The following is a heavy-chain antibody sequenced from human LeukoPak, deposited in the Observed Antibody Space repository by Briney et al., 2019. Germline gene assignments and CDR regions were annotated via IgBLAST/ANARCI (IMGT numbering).Heavy chain of an antibody. CDR1: RFSFSTYP. CDR2: ISASGDVT. CDR3: AKSLLTTASGTGRAFDV. D-gene: IGHD1-26*01. V-gene: IGHV3-23*01. J-gene: IGHJ3*01. Sequence: GGSLRLSCEASRFSFSTYPMGWVRRAPGKGLEWVSGISASGDVTFHADPLKGRFTISRDNSKNTFYLQMDSLRAEDTAKYYCAKSLLTTASGTGRAFDVWGQGTMVTVSA.